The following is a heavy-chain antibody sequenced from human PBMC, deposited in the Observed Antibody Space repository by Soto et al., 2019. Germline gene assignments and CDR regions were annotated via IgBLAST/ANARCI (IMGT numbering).Heavy chain of an antibody. Sequence: QVQLQESGPGLVKPSGTLSLTCAVSGGSISSSNWWSWVRQPPGKGLEWIGEIYHSGSTNYNPSPKGRVTISVDKSKNQFSLKLSSVTAADPAVYYCARGGGGSYYAFDIWGQGTMVTVSS. J-gene: IGHJ3*02. CDR2: IYHSGST. CDR1: GGSISSSNW. D-gene: IGHD1-26*01. V-gene: IGHV4-4*02. CDR3: ARGGGGSYYAFDI.